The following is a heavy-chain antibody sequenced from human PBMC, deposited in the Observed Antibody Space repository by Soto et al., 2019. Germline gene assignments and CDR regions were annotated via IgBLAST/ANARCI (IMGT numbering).Heavy chain of an antibody. D-gene: IGHD6-13*01. CDR3: ARDLGYSSTWPSY. V-gene: IGHV3-33*01. CDR1: GFTLSSFG. Sequence: QVQVVECGGGVVQPGRSLTVSCTASGFTLSSFGMHWIRQAPGKGLEWVALSWFDGSKSYYADSVKGRFTVSRARDMLFLQMNSLRDEDTAVYFCARDLGYSSTWPSYWGQGTLVTVSS. J-gene: IGHJ4*02. CDR2: SWFDGSKS.